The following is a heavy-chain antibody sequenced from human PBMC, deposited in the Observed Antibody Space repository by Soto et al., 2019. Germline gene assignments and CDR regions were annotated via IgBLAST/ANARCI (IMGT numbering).Heavy chain of an antibody. V-gene: IGHV4-34*01. CDR3: AQRTLTNWFDP. Sequence: SETLSLTCAVYGGSFSDFYWNWIRQSPGKGLEWIGGINHSGDTNYNPSLKSRVTISVDTSKNQFSLQLNSVTATDTAVYYCAQRTLTNWFDPWGQGTPVTVS. CDR2: INHSGDT. CDR1: GGSFSDFY. J-gene: IGHJ5*02. D-gene: IGHD4-4*01.